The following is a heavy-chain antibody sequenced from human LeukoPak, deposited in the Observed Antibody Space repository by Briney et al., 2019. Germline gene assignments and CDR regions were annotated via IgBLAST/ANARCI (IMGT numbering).Heavy chain of an antibody. D-gene: IGHD4-17*01. Sequence: GGSLRLSCTASGFTFSSSAMHWVRQAPDKGLEWVAVISYDGRNIFYADSVKGRFTISRDNSKSMLYLQLNSLRGEDTAVYCCVRGQNDYGDYGLDYWGQGTLVTVSS. CDR1: GFTFSSSA. V-gene: IGHV3-30-3*01. J-gene: IGHJ4*02. CDR3: VRGQNDYGDYGLDY. CDR2: ISYDGRNI.